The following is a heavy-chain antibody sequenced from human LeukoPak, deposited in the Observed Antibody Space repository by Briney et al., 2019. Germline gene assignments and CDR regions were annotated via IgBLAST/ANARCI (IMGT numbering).Heavy chain of an antibody. CDR3: AKNRPSIAAAGNFDY. D-gene: IGHD6-13*01. Sequence: GGSLRLSCAASGFTFSHYAMYWVRQAPGKGLEWVALISYDGSVQYYADSVKGRFTISRDSPKNTLYLQMNSLRPEDTAVYYCAKNRPSIAAAGNFDYWGQGTLVTVSS. CDR2: ISYDGSVQ. V-gene: IGHV3-30*04. CDR1: GFTFSHYA. J-gene: IGHJ4*02.